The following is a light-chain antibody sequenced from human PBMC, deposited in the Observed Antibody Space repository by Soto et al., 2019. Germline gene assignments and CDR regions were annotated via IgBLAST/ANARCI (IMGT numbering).Light chain of an antibody. V-gene: IGKV1-13*02. Sequence: IQLTQSPSSLSASVGDRVTITCRADQDIGSALAWYQQRPGKAPKLLLYDASNLEAGVPSRLSGSGSGTDFTLTITRLRPEDFSTYYCQQFNGFPLTFGGGTKVQIK. CDR2: DAS. J-gene: IGKJ4*01. CDR1: QDIGSA. CDR3: QQFNGFPLT.